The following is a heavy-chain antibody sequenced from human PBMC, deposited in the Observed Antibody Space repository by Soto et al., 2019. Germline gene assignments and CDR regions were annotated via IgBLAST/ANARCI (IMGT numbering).Heavy chain of an antibody. CDR1: GGSISSYD. D-gene: IGHD6-13*01. CDR2: IYYSGST. J-gene: IGHJ4*01. Sequence: SETLSLTCTVSGGSISSYDWSWIRQPLGKGLEWIGYIYYSGSTNYNPSLKSRVTISVDTSKNQFSLRLTSVTAADTAVYYCARVQIAVAGTLVDYWGHGTLVTVSS. V-gene: IGHV4-59*08. CDR3: ARVQIAVAGTLVDY.